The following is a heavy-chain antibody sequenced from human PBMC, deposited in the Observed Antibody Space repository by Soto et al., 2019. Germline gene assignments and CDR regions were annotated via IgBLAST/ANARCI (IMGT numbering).Heavy chain of an antibody. V-gene: IGHV3-7*01. J-gene: IGHJ6*02. Sequence: GGSLRLSCTASGFSFSNHWMYWVRRAPGKGLEWVAYIKQDGSETHYVDSVEGRFTISRDNAKNSLYLQMDSLRAEDTAVYYCARTVAGNYYYYYGMDVWGQGTTVTVSS. D-gene: IGHD6-19*01. CDR2: IKQDGSET. CDR1: GFSFSNHW. CDR3: ARTVAGNYYYYYGMDV.